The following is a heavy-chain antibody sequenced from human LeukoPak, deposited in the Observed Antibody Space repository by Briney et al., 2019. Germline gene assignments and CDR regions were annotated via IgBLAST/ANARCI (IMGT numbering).Heavy chain of an antibody. D-gene: IGHD2-15*01. CDR1: GFTFSNNG. V-gene: IGHV3-30*18. Sequence: GGSLRLSCAASGFTFSNNGIHWVRQAPGKGLEWVAVISYDGSYIYYADSVKGRFTISRDNSKNTLYLQMNSLRAEDTAVYYCAKTYYCSGGSCYSHYFDYWGQGTLVTVSS. CDR2: ISYDGSYI. CDR3: AKTYYCSGGSCYSHYFDY. J-gene: IGHJ4*02.